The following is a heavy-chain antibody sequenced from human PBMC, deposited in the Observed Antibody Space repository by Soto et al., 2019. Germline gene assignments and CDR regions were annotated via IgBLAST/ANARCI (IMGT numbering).Heavy chain of an antibody. J-gene: IGHJ4*02. CDR3: AKGLYDNSGYYYTN. V-gene: IGHV3-23*01. CDR2: ISGSGGTP. CDR1: GFTFSSYV. Sequence: TGGSLRLCCAASGFTFSSYVMSWVRQAPGKGLEWVSSISGSGGTPYYEDSVEGRFTISRDNSKDTLFLQMHSLRAEDTAVYFCAKGLYDNSGYYYTNWGQGTLVTVSS. D-gene: IGHD3-22*01.